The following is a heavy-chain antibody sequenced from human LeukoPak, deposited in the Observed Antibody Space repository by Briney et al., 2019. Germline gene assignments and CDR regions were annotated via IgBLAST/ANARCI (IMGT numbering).Heavy chain of an antibody. J-gene: IGHJ4*02. CDR2: ISPDGSEK. CDR1: GFTFSNYW. CDR3: GSERRGDYSGSY. Sequence: GGSLRLSCAASGFTFSNYWMSWVRQAPGKGLEWVANISPDGSEKYYVDSVKGRFTISRDNAKNSLFLQMNSLRAEDTAVYYCGSERRGDYSGSYWGQGTLVTVSS. V-gene: IGHV3-7*01. D-gene: IGHD2-15*01.